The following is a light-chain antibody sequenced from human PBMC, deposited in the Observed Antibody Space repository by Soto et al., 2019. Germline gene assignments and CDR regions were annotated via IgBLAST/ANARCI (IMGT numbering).Light chain of an antibody. V-gene: IGKV3-20*01. CDR1: QSITTGY. Sequence: ESVLTQSPGTLSLSPGEIATLSCRASQSITTGYLAWYQQKPGQAPRLLIYGASIRATGIPDRFSGSGSETDFTLPISRLEPEDFALYYCQQYGSSAPITFGQGTRLEI. J-gene: IGKJ5*01. CDR3: QQYGSSAPIT. CDR2: GAS.